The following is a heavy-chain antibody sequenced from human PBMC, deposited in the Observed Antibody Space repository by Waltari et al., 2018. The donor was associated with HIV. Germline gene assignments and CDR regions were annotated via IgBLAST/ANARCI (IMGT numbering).Heavy chain of an antibody. CDR2: IYYSGRT. D-gene: IGHD6-13*01. CDR1: GGSISSSSYY. CDR3: ARDRCSSSWFYY. V-gene: IGHV4-39*07. J-gene: IGHJ4*02. Sequence: QLQLQESGPGLVKPLETLSLTCTVPGGSISSSSYYWGWIRQPPGKGLEWIGSIYYSGRTYYNPSLKSRATISVDMSKNQFSLKLNSVTAADTAVYYCARDRCSSSWFYYWGQGTLVTVSS.